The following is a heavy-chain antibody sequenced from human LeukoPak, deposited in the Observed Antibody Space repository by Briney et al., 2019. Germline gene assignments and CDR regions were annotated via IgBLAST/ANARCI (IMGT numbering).Heavy chain of an antibody. J-gene: IGHJ4*02. CDR1: GGSFSGYY. CDR3: ARTIAAAGDFDY. V-gene: IGHV4-34*01. CDR2: INHSGST. D-gene: IGHD6-13*01. Sequence: SETLSLTCAVYGGSFSGYYWSWIRQPPGKGLEWIGEINHSGSTNYNPSLKSRVTILVDTSKNQFSLKLSSVTAADTAVYYCARTIAAAGDFDYWGQGTLVTVSS.